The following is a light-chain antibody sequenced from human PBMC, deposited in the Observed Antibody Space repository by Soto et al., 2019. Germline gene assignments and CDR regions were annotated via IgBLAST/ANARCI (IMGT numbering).Light chain of an antibody. CDR1: SSNIGAGYD. J-gene: IGLJ1*01. CDR2: GNS. V-gene: IGLV1-40*01. CDR3: QSYDSSLRGV. Sequence: QSVLTQPPSVSGAPGQRVTISCTGSSSNIGAGYDVHWYQQLPGTAPKLLIYGNSNRPSGVPDRFSGSKSGTSASLAITGLQAEDEADCYCQSYDSSLRGVFGTGTKVTVL.